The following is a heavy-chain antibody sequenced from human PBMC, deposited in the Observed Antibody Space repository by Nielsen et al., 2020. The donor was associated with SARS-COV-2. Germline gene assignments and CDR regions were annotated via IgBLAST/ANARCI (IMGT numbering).Heavy chain of an antibody. D-gene: IGHD3-22*01. Sequence: GGSLRLSCTASGFTFSRYNMTWVRQAPGKGLEWVSYISSSGSTIYYADSVKGRFTISRDNAKNSLYLQMNSLRAEDTAVYYCARVGDSSGAFDYWGQGTLVTVSS. CDR1: GFTFSRYN. J-gene: IGHJ4*02. CDR2: ISSSGSTI. CDR3: ARVGDSSGAFDY. V-gene: IGHV3-48*03.